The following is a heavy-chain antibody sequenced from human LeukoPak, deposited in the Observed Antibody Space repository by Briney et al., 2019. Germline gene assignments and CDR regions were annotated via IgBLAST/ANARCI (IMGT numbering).Heavy chain of an antibody. V-gene: IGHV4-39*01. D-gene: IGHD7-27*01. J-gene: IGHJ4*02. CDR2: IYYSGST. Sequence: PSETLSLTCTVSGGSISSSSYYWGWTRQPPGNGLEWIGSIYYSGSTYYNPSLKSRVTISVDTSKNQFSLKLSSVTAADTAVYYCASPTKLTGCFDSWGGGTLVTVSS. CDR3: ASPTKLTGCFDS. CDR1: GGSISSSSYY.